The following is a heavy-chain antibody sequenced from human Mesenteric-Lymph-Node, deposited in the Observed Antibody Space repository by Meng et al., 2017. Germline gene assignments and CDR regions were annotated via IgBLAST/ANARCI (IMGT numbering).Heavy chain of an antibody. CDR1: GGSFSGYY. V-gene: IGHV4-34*01. Sequence: GSLRLSCAVYGGSFSGYYWSWIRQPPGKGLEWIGEINHSGSTNYSPSLKSRVNISVDTSKNQLSLKLSSVTAADTAVYYCARGVGATTFWGQGTLVTVSS. D-gene: IGHD1-26*01. J-gene: IGHJ4*02. CDR3: ARGVGATTF. CDR2: INHSGST.